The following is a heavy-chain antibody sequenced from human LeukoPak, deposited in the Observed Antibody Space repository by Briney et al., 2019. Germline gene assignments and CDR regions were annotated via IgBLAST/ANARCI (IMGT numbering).Heavy chain of an antibody. CDR3: TPVMVEDRGF. Sequence: PGGSLRLSCAASGFIFNKAWMNWVRQAPGKGPEWVGRIKSKNDGGTTDYGSPVKGRFTISRDDSKNTLYRQMNSLITDDTTIYYCTPVMVEDRGFWGQGTLVTVSS. V-gene: IGHV3-15*01. J-gene: IGHJ4*02. CDR1: GFIFNKAW. CDR2: IKSKNDGGTT. D-gene: IGHD2/OR15-2a*01.